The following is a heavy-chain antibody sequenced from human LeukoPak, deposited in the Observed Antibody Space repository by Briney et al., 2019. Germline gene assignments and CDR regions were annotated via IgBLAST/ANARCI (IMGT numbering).Heavy chain of an antibody. CDR1: GFTFSTYW. CDR3: ARTSRVLGAFDI. CDR2: IKQDGSEK. D-gene: IGHD3-10*01. Sequence: GGSLRLSFVASGFTFSTYWMNWVRQAPGKGLEWVANIKQDGSEKYYVDSVKGRFTISRDNAKNSLYLQMNSLRAEDTAVYYCARTSRVLGAFDIWGQGTMVTVSS. V-gene: IGHV3-7*01. J-gene: IGHJ3*02.